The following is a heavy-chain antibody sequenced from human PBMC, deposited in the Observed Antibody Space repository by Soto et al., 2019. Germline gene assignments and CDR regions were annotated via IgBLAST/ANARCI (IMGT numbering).Heavy chain of an antibody. D-gene: IGHD3-10*01. J-gene: IGHJ6*04. Sequence: GGSLRLSCAASGFTFSSYGMHWVRQAPGKGLEWVAVISYDGSNKYYADSVKGRFTISRDNSKNTLYLQMNSLRAEDTAVYYCAKEILRWFGDVWDKGTTVTVSS. V-gene: IGHV3-30*18. CDR1: GFTFSSYG. CDR3: AKEILRWFGDV. CDR2: ISYDGSNK.